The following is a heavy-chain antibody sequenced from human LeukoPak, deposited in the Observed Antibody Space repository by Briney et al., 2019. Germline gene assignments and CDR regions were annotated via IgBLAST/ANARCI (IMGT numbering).Heavy chain of an antibody. CDR2: IWYDGNNK. CDR3: ARGSSSVTLPGD. Sequence: GGSLRLSCAASGFTFSTYAMSWVRQAPGKGLEWVAVIWYDGNNKYYADSVKGRFTISRDNSKNTLYLQMNSLRVEDTAVYYCARGSSSVTLPGDWGQGTLVTVSS. D-gene: IGHD2-2*01. V-gene: IGHV3-33*08. J-gene: IGHJ4*02. CDR1: GFTFSTYA.